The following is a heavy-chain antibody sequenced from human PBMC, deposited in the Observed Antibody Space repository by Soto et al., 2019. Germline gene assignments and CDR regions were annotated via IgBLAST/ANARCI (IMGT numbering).Heavy chain of an antibody. D-gene: IGHD5-12*01. CDR1: GFTFSRNA. CDR3: ARGGSGYDIWFDP. J-gene: IGHJ5*02. Sequence: EVQLMESGGGLVQPGGSLRLSCAVSGFTFSRNAMHWVRQAPGKGLEYVSAISSNGGSTYYANSVKGRFTISRDNSKNTLFLQMGSLRAEDMAVYYCARGGSGYDIWFDPWGQGTLVTVSS. CDR2: ISSNGGST. V-gene: IGHV3-64*01.